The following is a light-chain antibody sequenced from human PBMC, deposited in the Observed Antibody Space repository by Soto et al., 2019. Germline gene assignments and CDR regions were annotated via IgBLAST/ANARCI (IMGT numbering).Light chain of an antibody. CDR2: GAS. V-gene: IGKV3-20*01. CDR1: QSVSSSY. Sequence: EIVLTQSPGTLSLSPGERATLSCRASQSVSSSYLAWYQQKPGQAPRLLIYGASSRATGIPDRFSGSGSGTDFTLTISRLEPEDFAVYYCQHYNEWPPWTFGQGTKVEIK. CDR3: QHYNEWPPWT. J-gene: IGKJ1*01.